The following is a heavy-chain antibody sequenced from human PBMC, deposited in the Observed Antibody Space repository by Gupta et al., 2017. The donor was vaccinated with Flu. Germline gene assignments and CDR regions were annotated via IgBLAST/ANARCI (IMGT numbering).Heavy chain of an antibody. D-gene: IGHD3-3*01. V-gene: IGHV3-23*01. J-gene: IGHJ4*02. CDR2: ISGSGGST. Sequence: VRQAPGKGLEWVSAISGSGGSTYYADSVKGRFTISRDNSKNTLYLQMNSLRAEDTAVYYCATNVLRFLEWVYWGQGTLVTVSS. CDR3: ATNVLRFLEWVY.